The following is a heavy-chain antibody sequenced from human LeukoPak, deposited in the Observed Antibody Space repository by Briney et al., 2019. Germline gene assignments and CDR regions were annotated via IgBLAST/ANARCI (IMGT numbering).Heavy chain of an antibody. CDR1: GFTFSSYA. J-gene: IGHJ4*02. CDR3: AKVGGDIVVVPAAMQFDY. V-gene: IGHV3-23*01. CDR2: ISGSGGST. Sequence: AGGSLRLSCAASGFTFSSYAMSWVRQAPGKGLEWVSAISGSGGSTYYADSVKGRFTISRDNSKNTLYLQMNSLRAEDTAVYYCAKVGGDIVVVPAAMQFDYWGQGTLVTVSS. D-gene: IGHD2-2*01.